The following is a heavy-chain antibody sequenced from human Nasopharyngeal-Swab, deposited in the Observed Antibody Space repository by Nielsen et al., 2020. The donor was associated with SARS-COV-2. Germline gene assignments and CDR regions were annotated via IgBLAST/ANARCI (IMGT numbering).Heavy chain of an antibody. CDR2: INHSGST. CDR3: ARRLYTYYYGSGSYYNRAWFDP. J-gene: IGHJ5*02. Sequence: SETLSLICAVYGGSFSGYYWSWIRQPPGKGLEWIGEINHSGSTNYNPSLKSRVTISVDTSKNQFSLKLSSVTAADTAVYYCARRLYTYYYGSGSYYNRAWFDPWGQGTLVTVSS. V-gene: IGHV4-34*01. D-gene: IGHD3-10*01. CDR1: GGSFSGYY.